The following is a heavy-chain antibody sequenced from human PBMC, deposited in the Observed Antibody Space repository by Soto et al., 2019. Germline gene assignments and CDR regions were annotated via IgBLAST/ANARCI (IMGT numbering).Heavy chain of an antibody. CDR3: EREVPSFGSNHFDS. V-gene: IGHV4-59*01. D-gene: IGHD3-10*01. CDR1: GTSIRGYY. Sequence: PSETLSLTCSVSGTSIRGYYWTWIRQPPGKGLEWIGYIYYTGTTKYNPSLKSRVTISVDTSKNQFSLRLNSVTAADTAVYYREREVPSFGSNHFDSWGQGALVTVSS. CDR2: IYYTGTT. J-gene: IGHJ4*02.